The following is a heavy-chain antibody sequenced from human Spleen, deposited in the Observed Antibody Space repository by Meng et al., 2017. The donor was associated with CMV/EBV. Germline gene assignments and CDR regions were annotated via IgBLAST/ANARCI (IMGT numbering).Heavy chain of an antibody. CDR2: INPNSGGT. CDR1: GYTFTGYY. Sequence: ASVKVSCKASGYTFTGYYMHWVRQAPGQGLEWMGWINPNSGGTNYAQKFQGRVTMTRDTSISTAYMELSRLRSDDTAVYYCARESASYVSYGMDVWGQGTTVTVSS. CDR3: ARESASYVSYGMDV. V-gene: IGHV1-2*02. J-gene: IGHJ6*02. D-gene: IGHD3-16*01.